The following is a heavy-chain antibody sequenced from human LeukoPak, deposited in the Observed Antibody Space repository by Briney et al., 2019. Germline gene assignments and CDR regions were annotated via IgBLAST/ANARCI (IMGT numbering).Heavy chain of an antibody. CDR2: INHSGST. J-gene: IGHJ6*02. D-gene: IGHD3-16*01. CDR3: AREGGKHYYYYGMDV. CDR1: GGSFSGYY. Sequence: SETLSLTCAVYGGSFSGYYWSWIRQPPGKGLEWIGEINHSGSTNYNPSLKSRVTISVGTSKNQFSLKLSSVTAADTAVYYCAREGGKHYYYYGMDVWGQGTTVTVSS. V-gene: IGHV4-34*01.